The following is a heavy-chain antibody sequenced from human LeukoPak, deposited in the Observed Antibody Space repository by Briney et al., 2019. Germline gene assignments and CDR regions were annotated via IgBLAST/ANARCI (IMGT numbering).Heavy chain of an antibody. CDR3: ARETEVPGGRSWDF. V-gene: IGHV4-4*07. CDR1: GGSISSYY. J-gene: IGHJ4*02. D-gene: IGHD6-19*01. CDR2: IHPSGTT. Sequence: SETLSLTCTVSGGSISSYYWTWIRQPAGKGLEWIGRIHPSGTTNHNPSLKSRVIMSLDMSNNQFSLKVRSVTAADTAVYYCARETEVPGGRSWDFWGQGTLATVSS.